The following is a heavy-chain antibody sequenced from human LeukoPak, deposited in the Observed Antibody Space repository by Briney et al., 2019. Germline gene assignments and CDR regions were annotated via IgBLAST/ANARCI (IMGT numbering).Heavy chain of an antibody. V-gene: IGHV1-18*01. Sequence: ASVTVSCKASGYTFTSYGISWVRQAPGQGLEWMGWISAYNGNTNYAQKLQGRVTMTTDTSTSTAYMELRSLRSDDTAVYYCARDPSDSSGYYYVGVDYWGQGTLVTVSS. CDR3: ARDPSDSSGYYYVGVDY. CDR2: ISAYNGNT. D-gene: IGHD3-22*01. J-gene: IGHJ4*02. CDR1: GYTFTSYG.